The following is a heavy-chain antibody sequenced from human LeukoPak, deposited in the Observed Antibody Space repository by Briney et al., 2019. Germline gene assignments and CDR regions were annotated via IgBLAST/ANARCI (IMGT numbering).Heavy chain of an antibody. Sequence: TGGSLRLSCAASGFTFSSYWMSWVRQAPGKGLEWVVNIKQDGSEKYYVDSGKGRFTISRDNAKNSLYLQMNSLRAEDTAVYYCARGAKYCSGDSCYYYYYYMDVWGKGTTVTVSS. J-gene: IGHJ6*03. D-gene: IGHD2-15*01. CDR1: GFTFSSYW. CDR2: IKQDGSEK. CDR3: ARGAKYCSGDSCYYYYYYMDV. V-gene: IGHV3-7*04.